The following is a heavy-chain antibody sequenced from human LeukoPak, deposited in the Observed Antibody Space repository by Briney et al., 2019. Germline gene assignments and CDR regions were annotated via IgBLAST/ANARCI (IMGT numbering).Heavy chain of an antibody. D-gene: IGHD3-22*01. CDR3: ARASGRGYYDY. J-gene: IGHJ4*02. CDR1: GFTFSSYW. CDR2: INSDGSST. V-gene: IGHV3-74*01. Sequence: GGSLRLSCAASGFTFSSYWMHWVRQAPGKGLVWVSRINSDGSSTSYADSVKGRFTISRDNAKNTLYLQMHSLRAEDTAVYYCARASGRGYYDYWGQGTLVTVSS.